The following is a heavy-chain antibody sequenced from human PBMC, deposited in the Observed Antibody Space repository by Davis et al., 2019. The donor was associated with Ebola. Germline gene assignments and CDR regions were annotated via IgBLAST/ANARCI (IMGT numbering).Heavy chain of an antibody. CDR2: ISGSGGST. V-gene: IGHV3-23*01. Sequence: GESLKISCAASGFTFSSYAMSWVRQAPGKGLEWVSAISGSGGSTYYADSVKGRFTISRDNSKNTLYLQMNSLRAEDTAVYYCAKDWGPIVVVHLDYWGQGTMVTVSS. D-gene: IGHD2-21*01. CDR1: GFTFSSYA. J-gene: IGHJ3*01. CDR3: AKDWGPIVVVHLDY.